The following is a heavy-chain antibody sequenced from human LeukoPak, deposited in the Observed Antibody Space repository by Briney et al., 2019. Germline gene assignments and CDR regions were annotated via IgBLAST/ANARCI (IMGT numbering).Heavy chain of an antibody. CDR2: ISYDGSNK. CDR3: ARDDSVYRIAAAGTNY. Sequence: GGSLRLSCAASGFTFSTYAMHWVRQSPGKGLEWVAVISYDGSNKYYADSVKGRFTISRDNSRNTLYLRMNSLRAEDTAVYYCARDDSVYRIAAAGTNYWGQGTLVTVSS. V-gene: IGHV3-30-3*01. CDR1: GFTFSTYA. D-gene: IGHD6-13*01. J-gene: IGHJ4*02.